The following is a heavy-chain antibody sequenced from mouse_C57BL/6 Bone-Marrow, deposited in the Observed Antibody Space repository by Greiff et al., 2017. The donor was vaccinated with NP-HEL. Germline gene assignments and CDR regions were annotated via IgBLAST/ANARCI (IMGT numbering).Heavy chain of an antibody. D-gene: IGHD1-1*01. J-gene: IGHJ1*03. CDR1: GYTFTSYW. V-gene: IGHV1-53*01. Sequence: QVQLQQPGTELVKPGASVKLSCKASGYTFTSYWMHWVKQRPGQGLEWIGNINPSNGGTNYNEKFKSKATLTVDKSSSTAYMQLSSLTSEDSAVYYCARSSYYGSSSLFYWYFDVWGTGTTVTVSS. CDR3: ARSSYYGSSSLFYWYFDV. CDR2: INPSNGGT.